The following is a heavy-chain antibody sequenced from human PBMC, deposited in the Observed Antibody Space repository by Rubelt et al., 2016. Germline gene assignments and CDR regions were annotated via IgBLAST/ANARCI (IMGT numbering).Heavy chain of an antibody. CDR1: GYTLSSYG. Sequence: QVQLVQSGVEVKKPGASVKVSCKAQGYTLSSYGISWVRQAPGQGLEWMGWISGYNGDTKYAPDVQGRVTITTDTSTNTGYMELRSLRSDDTAVYYCARCSLCVGETKDVDYWGKGTLVTVSA. CDR2: ISGYNGDT. V-gene: IGHV1-18*01. CDR3: ARCSLCVGETKDVDY. J-gene: IGHJ4*02. D-gene: IGHD3-10*01.